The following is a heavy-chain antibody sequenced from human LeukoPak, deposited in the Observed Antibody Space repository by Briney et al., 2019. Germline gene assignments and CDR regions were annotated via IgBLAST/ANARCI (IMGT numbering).Heavy chain of an antibody. J-gene: IGHJ4*02. Sequence: GASVKVSCKASGYTFTSYDINWARQATGQGLEWMGWMNPNSGNTGYAQKFQGRVTMTRNTSISTAYMELSSLRSEDTAVYYCARAHQGSGSPSTGFDYWGQGTLVTVSS. V-gene: IGHV1-8*01. CDR2: MNPNSGNT. D-gene: IGHD3-10*01. CDR1: GYTFTSYD. CDR3: ARAHQGSGSPSTGFDY.